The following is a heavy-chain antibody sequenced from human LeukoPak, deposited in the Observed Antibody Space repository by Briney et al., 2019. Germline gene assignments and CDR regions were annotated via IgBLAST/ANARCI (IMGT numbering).Heavy chain of an antibody. V-gene: IGHV3-30*18. CDR3: AKDHDTYGDYVY. CDR1: GFTFSSYG. J-gene: IGHJ4*02. CDR2: ISYDGSNK. D-gene: IGHD4-17*01. Sequence: GGSLRLSCAASGFTFSSYGMHWVRQAPGKGLEWVAVISYDGSNKYYADSVKGRFTISRDNSKNTLYLQMNSLRAEDTAVYHCAKDHDTYGDYVYWGQGTLVTVSS.